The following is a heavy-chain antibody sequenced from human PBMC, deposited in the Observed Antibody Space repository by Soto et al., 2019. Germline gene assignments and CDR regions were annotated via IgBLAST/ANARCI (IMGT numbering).Heavy chain of an antibody. CDR1: GFTFSSYA. J-gene: IGHJ4*02. CDR2: ISGSGGST. CDR3: AKDSGITGTTGEGDYRGY. V-gene: IGHV3-23*01. Sequence: EVQLLESGGGLVQPGGSLRLSCAASGFTFSSYAMSWVRQAPGKGLEWVSAISGSGGSTYYADSVKGRFTISRDNSKNTLYLQMNSLRAEDTAVYYCAKDSGITGTTGEGDYRGYWGQGTLVTVSS. D-gene: IGHD1-7*01.